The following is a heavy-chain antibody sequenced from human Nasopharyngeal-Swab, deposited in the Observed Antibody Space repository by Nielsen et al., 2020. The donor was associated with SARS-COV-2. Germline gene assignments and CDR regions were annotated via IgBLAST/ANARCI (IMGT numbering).Heavy chain of an antibody. J-gene: IGHJ6*02. CDR1: GFTFENYA. D-gene: IGHD3-22*01. CDR2: ISWNSGAD. CDR3: VRDSNYYSMDV. V-gene: IGHV3-9*01. Sequence: GGSLRLSCAASGFTFENYAMHWVRQVPGKGLDWVAGISWNSGADVYADSVEGRFTISRDNAKKSLFLEMNNLRIEDTALYYCVRDSNYYSMDVWGQGTTVTVSS.